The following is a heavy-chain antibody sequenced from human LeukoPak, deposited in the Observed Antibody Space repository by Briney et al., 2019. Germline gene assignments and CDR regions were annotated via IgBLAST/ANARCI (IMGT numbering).Heavy chain of an antibody. V-gene: IGHV4-39*07. CDR2: IYYSGST. D-gene: IGHD2/OR15-2a*01. CDR3: ARGASLGYFAGIFDY. CDR1: GGSISSSSYY. Sequence: PSETLSLTCTVSGGSISSSSYYWGWIRQPPGKGLEWIGSIYYSGSTYYNPSLKSRVTISVDTSKNQFSLKLSSVTAADTAVYYCARGASLGYFAGIFDYWGQGTLVTVSS. J-gene: IGHJ4*02.